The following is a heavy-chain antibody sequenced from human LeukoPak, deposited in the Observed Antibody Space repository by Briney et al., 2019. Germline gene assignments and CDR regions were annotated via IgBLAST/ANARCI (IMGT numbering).Heavy chain of an antibody. CDR1: GFTFNSYG. CDR2: IRYDGSNK. D-gene: IGHD6-13*01. J-gene: IGHJ4*02. CDR3: AKDLRFIAAAGAGLDY. Sequence: GGSLRLSCAASGFTFNSYGMHWVRQAPGKGLEWVAFIRYDGSNKYYADSVKGRFTISRDNSKNTLYLQMNSLRAEDTAVYYCAKDLRFIAAAGAGLDYWGQGTLVTVSS. V-gene: IGHV3-30*02.